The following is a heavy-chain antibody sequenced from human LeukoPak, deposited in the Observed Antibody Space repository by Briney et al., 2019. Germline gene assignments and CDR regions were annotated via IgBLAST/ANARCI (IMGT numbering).Heavy chain of an antibody. CDR1: GYSFTSYW. D-gene: IGHD3-22*01. J-gene: IGHJ5*02. V-gene: IGHV5-51*01. CDR3: ARQHAYYYDSSGYYYP. CDR2: IYPGDSDT. Sequence: GGSLRLSCKGSGYSFTSYWIGWVRQMPGKGLEWMGIIYPGDSDTRYSPSFQGQVTISADKSISTAYLQWSSLKASDTAMYYCARQHAYYYDSSGYYYPWGQGTLVTVSS.